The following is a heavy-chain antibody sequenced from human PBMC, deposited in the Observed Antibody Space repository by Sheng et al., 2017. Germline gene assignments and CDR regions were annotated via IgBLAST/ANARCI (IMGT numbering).Heavy chain of an antibody. Sequence: QVQLVQSGAEVKKPGSSVKVSCKASGGTFSSYAISWVRQAPGQGLEWMGGIIPILGIANYAQKFQGRVTITADKSTSTAYMELSSLRSEDTAVYYCARDLIAGGITIFGVVFGRFDPWGQGTLVTVSS. V-gene: IGHV1-69*04. J-gene: IGHJ5*02. D-gene: IGHD3-3*01. CDR2: IIPILGIA. CDR3: ARDLIAGGITIFGVVFGRFDP. CDR1: GGTFSSYA.